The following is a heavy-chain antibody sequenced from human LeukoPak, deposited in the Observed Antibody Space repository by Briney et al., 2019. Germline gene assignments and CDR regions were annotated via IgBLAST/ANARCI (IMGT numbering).Heavy chain of an antibody. CDR3: ARGDYYDILTGLDP. D-gene: IGHD3-9*01. V-gene: IGHV1-69*10. CDR2: IIPIFGIA. J-gene: IGHJ5*02. Sequence: SVKVSCKASGGTFSSYAISWVRQAPGQGLEWMGGIIPIFGIANYAQKFQGRVTITADKSTSTAYMELSSLRSEDTAVYYCARGDYYDILTGLDPWGQGTLVTVSS. CDR1: GGTFSSYA.